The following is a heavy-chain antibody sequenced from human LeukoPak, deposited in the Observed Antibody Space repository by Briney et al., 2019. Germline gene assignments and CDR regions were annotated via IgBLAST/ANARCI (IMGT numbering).Heavy chain of an antibody. CDR2: INPSGGST. CDR1: GYTFTNYY. J-gene: IGHJ6*02. V-gene: IGHV1-46*01. D-gene: IGHD2-15*01. Sequence: GASVKVSCKASGYTFTNYYIHWVRQAPGQGLEWTGIINPSGGSTSYAQKFQGRVTMTRDTSTSTVYMELSSLRSEDTAVYYCAREKGANCSGGSCYWLVDYYYYGMDVWGQGTTVTVSS. CDR3: AREKGANCSGGSCYWLVDYYYYGMDV.